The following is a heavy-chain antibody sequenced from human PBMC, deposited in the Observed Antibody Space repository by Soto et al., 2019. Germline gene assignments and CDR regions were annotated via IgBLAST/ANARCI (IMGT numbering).Heavy chain of an antibody. V-gene: IGHV3-30-3*01. CDR2: ISHDGTNR. Sequence: PGGSLRLSCAASGFAFNIYAIHLLLHAPGKGLEWVAVISHDGTNRYYTDSVRGRFTISRDNSKNTVYLEMDSLRADDTAVYYCARSSGVPTPDFDYWGQGTLVTVSS. CDR1: GFAFNIYA. CDR3: ARSSGVPTPDFDY. J-gene: IGHJ4*02. D-gene: IGHD3-3*01.